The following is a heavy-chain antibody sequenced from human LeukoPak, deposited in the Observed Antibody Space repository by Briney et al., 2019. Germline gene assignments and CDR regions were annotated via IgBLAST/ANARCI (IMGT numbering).Heavy chain of an antibody. Sequence: PGGSLRLSCAASGFTFSNAWMSWVRQAPGKGLDWVGRIKSKTDGGTTDYAAPVKGRLTISRDDSKNTLYLQMNSLKTEDTAVYYCTSLGYCSSTSCRRGNWFDPWGQGTLVTVSS. D-gene: IGHD2-2*01. CDR3: TSLGYCSSTSCRRGNWFDP. CDR2: IKSKTDGGTT. J-gene: IGHJ5*02. V-gene: IGHV3-15*01. CDR1: GFTFSNAW.